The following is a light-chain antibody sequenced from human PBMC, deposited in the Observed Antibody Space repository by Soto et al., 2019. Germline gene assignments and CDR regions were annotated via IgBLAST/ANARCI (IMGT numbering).Light chain of an antibody. CDR1: TSDVGSYNL. CDR2: EGS. V-gene: IGLV2-23*01. Sequence: QSALTQPASVSGSPGQSITISCTGTTSDVGSYNLVSWYQQHPGKAPKLRIYEGSKRPSGVSNRFSGSKSGNTASLTSSGLQGEDEADYYCCSYVGSSAFHVVFGGGTKLTVL. CDR3: CSYVGSSAFHVV. J-gene: IGLJ2*01.